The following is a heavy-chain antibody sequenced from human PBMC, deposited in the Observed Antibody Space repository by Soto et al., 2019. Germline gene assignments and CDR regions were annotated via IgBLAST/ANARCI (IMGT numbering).Heavy chain of an antibody. CDR3: ARVWGGAFDF. CDR2: IYYSGTT. V-gene: IGHV4-39*07. CDR1: GDSISTSRYY. J-gene: IGHJ3*01. D-gene: IGHD3-10*01. Sequence: SETLSLTCTVSGDSISTSRYYWGWIRQPPGKGLEWIANIYYSGTTYYNPSLKSRVTISVDTSKNQFSLKLSSVTAADTAVYYCARVWGGAFDFWGQGTMVTVSS.